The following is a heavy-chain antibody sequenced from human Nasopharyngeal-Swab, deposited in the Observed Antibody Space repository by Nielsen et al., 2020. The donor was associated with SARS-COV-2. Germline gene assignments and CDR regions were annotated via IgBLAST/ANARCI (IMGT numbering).Heavy chain of an antibody. CDR2: ISGSDYST. V-gene: IGHV3-23*01. J-gene: IGHJ4*02. D-gene: IGHD3-3*01. CDR3: AKDPEVTIFGVVDY. CDR1: GFTFNTYA. Sequence: GESLKISCAASGFTFNTYAISWVRQAPGKGLEWVSVISGSDYSTKYADSVKGRFTISRDNSKNTLYLQMNSLRAEDTAVYYCAKDPEVTIFGVVDYWGQGTLVTVSS.